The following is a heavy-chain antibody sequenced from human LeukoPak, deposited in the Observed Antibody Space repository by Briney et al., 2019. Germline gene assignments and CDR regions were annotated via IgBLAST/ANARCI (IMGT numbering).Heavy chain of an antibody. CDR2: ISAYNGNT. Sequence: ASVKVSCKASGYTFTSYGTSWVRQAPGQGLEWMGWISAYNGNTNYAQKLQGRVTMTTDTSTSTAYMELRSLRSDDTAMYYCARVPIAAAGNWFDPWGQGTLVTVSS. D-gene: IGHD6-13*01. J-gene: IGHJ5*02. V-gene: IGHV1-18*01. CDR3: ARVPIAAAGNWFDP. CDR1: GYTFTSYG.